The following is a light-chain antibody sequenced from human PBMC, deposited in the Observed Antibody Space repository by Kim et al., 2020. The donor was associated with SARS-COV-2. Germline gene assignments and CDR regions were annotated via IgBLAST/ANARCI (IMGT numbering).Light chain of an antibody. CDR2: GSS. CDR3: QQYNDWPWT. V-gene: IGKV3-15*01. J-gene: IGKJ1*01. Sequence: IVMTQSQATLSVSSRERATLSCRDSQSTSTNLAWYQQKPGQPPRLLIYGSSTRATGIPARFSGSGSGTEFTLTISSLQSEDFALYYCQQYNDWPWTFGPGTKVDIK. CDR1: QSTSTN.